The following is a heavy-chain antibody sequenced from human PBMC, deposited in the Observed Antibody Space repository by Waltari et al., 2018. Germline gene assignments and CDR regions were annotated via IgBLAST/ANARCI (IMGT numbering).Heavy chain of an antibody. CDR3: ARDRIWKYVFDY. Sequence: QVQLVESGGGVVQPGRSLRLSWSASGFRFRRHAMHWVRQAPGKGLEWVALISYDGSNEDYADSVQGRFTISRDNSKNTLYLQIDSLRTEDTAVYYCARDRIWKYVFDYWGQGTLVTVSS. V-gene: IGHV3-30*04. J-gene: IGHJ4*02. CDR1: GFRFRRHA. D-gene: IGHD1-7*01. CDR2: ISYDGSNE.